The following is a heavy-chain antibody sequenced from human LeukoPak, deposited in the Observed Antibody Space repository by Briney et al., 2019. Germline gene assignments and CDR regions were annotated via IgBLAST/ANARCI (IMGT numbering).Heavy chain of an antibody. D-gene: IGHD3-3*01. J-gene: IGHJ4*02. CDR2: INWNGGST. CDR3: ARDATPSYYDFWSGYVYYFDY. CDR1: GFTFDDYG. Sequence: GGSLRLSCAASGFTFDDYGMSWVRQAPAQGQDWVSGINWNGGSTGYADSVKGRFTISRDNAKNSLYLQMNSLRAEDTAVYYCARDATPSYYDFWSGYVYYFDYWGQGTLVTVSS. V-gene: IGHV3-20*04.